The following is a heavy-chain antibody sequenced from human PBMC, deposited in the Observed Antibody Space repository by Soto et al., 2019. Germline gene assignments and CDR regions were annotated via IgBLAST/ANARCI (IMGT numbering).Heavy chain of an antibody. D-gene: IGHD3-16*02. CDR3: AKEGGLRWGELSLYYSYGMDV. V-gene: IGHV3-23*01. Sequence: EVQMLESGGGLVQPGGSLRLSCAASGFTFRNYAMSWVRQAPAKGLESVSSISGSGGNTYYADSVKGRCTISRDNSKNPLYLQLSSLRAEDTAVYYCAKEGGLRWGELSLYYSYGMDVWGQGTTVTVSS. CDR1: GFTFRNYA. J-gene: IGHJ6*02. CDR2: ISGSGGNT.